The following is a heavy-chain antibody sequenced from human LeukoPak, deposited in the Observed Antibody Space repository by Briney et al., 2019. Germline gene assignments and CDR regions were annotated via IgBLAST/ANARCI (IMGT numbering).Heavy chain of an antibody. Sequence: PGGSLRLSXAASGLTFSSYSMNWVRQAPGKGLEWVSSISSSSSYIYYADSLKGRFTISRDNAKNSLYLQMNSLRAEDTAVYYCARDGGSITGTTGLFDYWGQGTLVTVSS. D-gene: IGHD1-7*01. CDR2: ISSSSSYI. J-gene: IGHJ4*02. CDR1: GLTFSSYS. CDR3: ARDGGSITGTTGLFDY. V-gene: IGHV3-21*01.